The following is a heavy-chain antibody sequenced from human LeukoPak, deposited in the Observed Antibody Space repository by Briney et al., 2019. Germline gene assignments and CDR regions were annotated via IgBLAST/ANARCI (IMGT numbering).Heavy chain of an antibody. CDR3: ARWEVRLNAFEM. CDR1: GDSVSGYY. V-gene: IGHV4-59*02. CDR2: THHNGNT. Sequence: PSETLSLTCIVSGDSVSGYYWNWIRQPPGKGLEWIGYTHHNGNTLYNPSLKSRVTTSVDTSKNQFSLSLSSVTAADTAVYYCARWEVRLNAFEMWGQGTMVTVSS. J-gene: IGHJ3*02. D-gene: IGHD3-10*01.